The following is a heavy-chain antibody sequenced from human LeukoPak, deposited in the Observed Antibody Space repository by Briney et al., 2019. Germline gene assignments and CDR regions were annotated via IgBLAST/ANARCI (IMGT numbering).Heavy chain of an antibody. CDR1: GYTSSNYG. V-gene: IGHV1-46*01. J-gene: IGHJ4*02. D-gene: IGHD1-26*01. CDR3: TRDLGGSYQDY. Sequence: ASVKVSCKSSGYTSSNYGISWMRQAPGQGLEWLGIINPSGGSTTYAQKFQGRVTMTRDTSTSTVYMELSSLRFEDTAVYYCTRDLGGSYQDYWGQGTLVTVSS. CDR2: INPSGGST.